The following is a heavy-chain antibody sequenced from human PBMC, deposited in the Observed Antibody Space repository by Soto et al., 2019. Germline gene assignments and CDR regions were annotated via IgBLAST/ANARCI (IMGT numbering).Heavy chain of an antibody. CDR2: ISYDGSNK. Sequence: QVQLVESGGGVVQPGRSLRLSCAASGFTFSSYAMHWVRQAPGKGLEWVAVISYDGSNKYYADSVKGRFTISRDNSKNTLYLQMNSLSAEDTAVYYCARDFVIVGATSGSDWGQGTLVTVSS. CDR1: GFTFSSYA. D-gene: IGHD1-26*01. V-gene: IGHV3-30-3*01. J-gene: IGHJ4*02. CDR3: ARDFVIVGATSGSD.